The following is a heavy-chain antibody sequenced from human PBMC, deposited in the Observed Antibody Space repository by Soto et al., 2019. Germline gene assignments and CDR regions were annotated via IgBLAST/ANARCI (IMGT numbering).Heavy chain of an antibody. V-gene: IGHV4-34*01. CDR3: AREGVGPFDPRFDY. CDR1: GGSFSGYY. Sequence: QVQLQQWGAGLLKPSETLSLTCAVYGGSFSGYYWSWIRQPPGKGLEWIGEINHSGSTNYNPSLKSRVTISVDTSKNQFSLKLSSVTAADTAVYYCAREGVGPFDPRFDYWGQGTLVTVSS. D-gene: IGHD3-3*01. CDR2: INHSGST. J-gene: IGHJ4*02.